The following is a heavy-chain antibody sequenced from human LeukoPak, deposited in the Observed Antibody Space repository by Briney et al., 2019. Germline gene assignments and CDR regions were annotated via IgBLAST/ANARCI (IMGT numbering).Heavy chain of an antibody. Sequence: GGSLRLSCAASGFTFSSYAMSWVRQAPGKGLEWVSSISSSSSYIYYADSVKGRFTISRDNAKNSLYLQMNSLRAEDTAVYYCARDYRPYYDILTGYGADPAFDIWGQGTMVTVSS. CDR2: ISSSSSYI. V-gene: IGHV3-21*01. CDR3: ARDYRPYYDILTGYGADPAFDI. D-gene: IGHD3-9*01. J-gene: IGHJ3*02. CDR1: GFTFSSYA.